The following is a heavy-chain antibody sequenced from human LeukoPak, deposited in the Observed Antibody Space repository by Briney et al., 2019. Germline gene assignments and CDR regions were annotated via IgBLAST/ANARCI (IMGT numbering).Heavy chain of an antibody. CDR1: GFTFSSYA. CDR2: ISGSGGST. D-gene: IGHD3-22*01. CDR3: ALQNDSSPVDY. J-gene: IGHJ4*02. V-gene: IGHV3-23*01. Sequence: GGSLRLSCAASGFTFSSYAMSWVRQAPGKGLEWVSAISGSGGSTDYADSVKGRFTISRDNSKNTLYLQMNSLRAEDTAVYYCALQNDSSPVDYWGQGTLVTVSS.